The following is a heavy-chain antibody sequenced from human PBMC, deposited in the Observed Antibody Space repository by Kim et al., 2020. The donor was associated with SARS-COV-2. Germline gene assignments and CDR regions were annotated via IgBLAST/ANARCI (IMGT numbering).Heavy chain of an antibody. CDR2: INHSGST. Sequence: SETLSLTCAVYGGSFSGYYWSWIRQPPGKGLEWIGEINHSGSTNYNPSLKSRVTISVDTSKNQFSLKLSSVTAADTAVYYCARKKQWLVYRGAFDIWGQGTMVTVSS. D-gene: IGHD6-19*01. J-gene: IGHJ3*02. CDR3: ARKKQWLVYRGAFDI. V-gene: IGHV4-34*01. CDR1: GGSFSGYY.